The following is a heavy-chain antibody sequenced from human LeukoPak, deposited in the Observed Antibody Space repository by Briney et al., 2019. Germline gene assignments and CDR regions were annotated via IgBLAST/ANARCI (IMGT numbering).Heavy chain of an antibody. Sequence: GGSLRLSCAASGFTFSSYEMNWVRQAPGKGLEWVSYISSSGSTIYYADSVKGRFTISRDNAKNSLYLQMNSLRAEDTAVYYCAREGTVGSSGWYGRMARGSWFDPWGQGTLVTVSS. V-gene: IGHV3-48*03. D-gene: IGHD6-19*01. J-gene: IGHJ5*02. CDR1: GFTFSSYE. CDR2: ISSSGSTI. CDR3: AREGTVGSSGWYGRMARGSWFDP.